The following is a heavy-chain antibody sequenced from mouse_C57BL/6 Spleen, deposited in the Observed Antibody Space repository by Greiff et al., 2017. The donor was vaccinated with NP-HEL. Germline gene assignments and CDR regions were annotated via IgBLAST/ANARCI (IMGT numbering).Heavy chain of an antibody. CDR3: ARMAAQVDY. D-gene: IGHD3-2*02. Sequence: EVKLQQSGPELVKPGASVKISCKASGYSFTGYYMNWVKQSPEKSLEWIGEINPSTGGTTYNQKFKAKATLTVDKSSSTAYMQLKSLTSEDSAVYYCARMAAQVDYWGQGTTLTVSS. V-gene: IGHV1-42*01. CDR2: INPSTGGT. CDR1: GYSFTGYY. J-gene: IGHJ2*01.